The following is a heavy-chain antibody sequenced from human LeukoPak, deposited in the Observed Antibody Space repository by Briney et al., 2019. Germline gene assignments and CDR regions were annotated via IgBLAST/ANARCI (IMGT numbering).Heavy chain of an antibody. CDR3: TRAYWIGFHFDS. J-gene: IGHJ4*02. CDR1: GSSISSGDYF. Sequence: SETLSLTCSVSGSSISSGDYFWTWIRQPPGKGLEYIGYIYYSGTTYYNPSLKSRITMSVDMSANQFSLRLTSVSAADTAVYYCTRAYWIGFHFDSWGQGILVSVSS. D-gene: IGHD3-3*01. CDR2: IYYSGTT. V-gene: IGHV4-30-4*01.